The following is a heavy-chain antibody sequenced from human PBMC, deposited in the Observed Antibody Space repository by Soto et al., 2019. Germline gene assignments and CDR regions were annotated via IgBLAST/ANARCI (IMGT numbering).Heavy chain of an antibody. Sequence: EVQLLESGGGLVQPGGSLRLSCAASGFTFSSYAMNWVRQAPGKGLEWVSVISGSDGSTYYADSVKGRFTISRDNSKNTLNLQMNSLRAEDTAVYYCARRSSSGYFDYWGQGTLVTVSS. V-gene: IGHV3-23*01. CDR2: ISGSDGST. J-gene: IGHJ4*02. CDR1: GFTFSSYA. D-gene: IGHD6-13*01. CDR3: ARRSSSGYFDY.